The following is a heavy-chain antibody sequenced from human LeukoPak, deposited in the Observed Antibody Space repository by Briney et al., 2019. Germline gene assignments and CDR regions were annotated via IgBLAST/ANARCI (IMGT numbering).Heavy chain of an antibody. J-gene: IGHJ4*02. D-gene: IGHD3-10*01. CDR1: GGSISSGGYY. CDR2: IYYSGST. CDR3: ARLMVRGAIGYFDY. Sequence: ASETLSLTCTVSGGSISSGGYYWSWIRQHPGKGLEWIGYIYYSGSTYYNPSLKSRVTISVDTSKNQFSLKLSSVTAADTAVYYCARLMVRGAIGYFDYWGQGTLVTVSS. V-gene: IGHV4-31*03.